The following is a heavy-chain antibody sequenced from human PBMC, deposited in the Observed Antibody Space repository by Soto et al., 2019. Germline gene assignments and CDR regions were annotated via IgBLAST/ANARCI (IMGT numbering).Heavy chain of an antibody. J-gene: IGHJ6*02. CDR2: IYHSGST. V-gene: IGHV4-4*02. CDR1: GGSISSSNW. CDR3: ARDVGIVVVPDALDV. Sequence: QVQLQESGPGLVKPSGTLSLTCAVSGGSISSSNWWSWVRQPPGKGLEWIGEIYHSGSTNYNPSLKGRVTISVDKSTSQSSLKLSSVTAADTAVYYCARDVGIVVVPDALDVWGQGTTVTVSS. D-gene: IGHD2-2*01.